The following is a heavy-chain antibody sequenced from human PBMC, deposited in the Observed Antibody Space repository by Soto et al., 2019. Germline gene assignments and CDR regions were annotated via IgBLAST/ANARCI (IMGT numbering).Heavy chain of an antibody. CDR2: IIPIFGTA. Sequence: QVQLVQSGAEVKKPGSSVKVSCKASGGTFSSYAISWVRQAPGQGLEWMGGIIPIFGTANYAQKFQGRVTITADKTTSTAYMELSILRSEDTAVYYCARGYCSSTSCYRYYYYGMGVWGQGTTVTVSS. D-gene: IGHD2-2*02. V-gene: IGHV1-69*06. J-gene: IGHJ6*02. CDR3: ARGYCSSTSCYRYYYYGMGV. CDR1: GGTFSSYA.